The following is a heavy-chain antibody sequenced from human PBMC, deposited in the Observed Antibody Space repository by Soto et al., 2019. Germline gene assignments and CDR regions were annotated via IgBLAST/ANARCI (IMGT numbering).Heavy chain of an antibody. V-gene: IGHV4-59*01. Sequence: SETLSLTCAVSCGSISSYYLSLILHPPFKGLEWIGYIYYSGSTNYNPSLKSRVTISVDTSKNQFSLKLSSVTAADTAVYYCASSNIAATGFYYYGMEVWGRGTTVTVSS. D-gene: IGHD6-13*01. CDR3: ASSNIAATGFYYYGMEV. CDR2: IYYSGST. CDR1: CGSISSYY. J-gene: IGHJ6*02.